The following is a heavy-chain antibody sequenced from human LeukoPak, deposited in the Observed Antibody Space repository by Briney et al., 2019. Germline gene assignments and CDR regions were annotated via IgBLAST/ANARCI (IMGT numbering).Heavy chain of an antibody. V-gene: IGHV3-48*04. D-gene: IGHD4-11*01. CDR1: GFTFGSYS. CDR2: ISSSSSTI. CDR3: ARDVGGNYQYFDY. Sequence: GGSLRLSCAASGFTFGSYSMNWVRQAPGKGLEWVSYISSSSSTIYYADSVKGRFTISRDNAKNSLYLQMNSLRAEDTAVYYCARDVGGNYQYFDYWGQGTLVTVSS. J-gene: IGHJ4*02.